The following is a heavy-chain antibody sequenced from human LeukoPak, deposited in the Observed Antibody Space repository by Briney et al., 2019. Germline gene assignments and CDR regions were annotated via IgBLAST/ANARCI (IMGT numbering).Heavy chain of an antibody. V-gene: IGHV3-74*01. CDR3: ARGADHGGSYYPD. Sequence: GGSLRLSCAASGFRFSNSWMYWVRQGPEKGPVWVSRMKTDGTRIEYADSVKGRFTISRDNAKNTLFLQMSSLRVEDTAVYYCARGADHGGSYYPDWGQGTRVTVSS. CDR1: GFRFSNSW. CDR2: MKTDGTRI. J-gene: IGHJ4*02. D-gene: IGHD3-10*01.